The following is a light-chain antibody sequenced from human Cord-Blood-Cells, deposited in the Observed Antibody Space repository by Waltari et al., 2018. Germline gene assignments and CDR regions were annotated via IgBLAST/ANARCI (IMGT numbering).Light chain of an antibody. Sequence: QSALTQPRSVSGSPGQSVTISCTGTSSDVGGYNYVSWYQQHPGKAPKLMIYDVSKRPSGDPDPFSGSKSGNTASLTISGLQAEDEADYYCCSYAGSYTWVFGGGTKLTVL. CDR2: DVS. V-gene: IGLV2-11*01. CDR3: CSYAGSYTWV. CDR1: SSDVGGYNY. J-gene: IGLJ3*02.